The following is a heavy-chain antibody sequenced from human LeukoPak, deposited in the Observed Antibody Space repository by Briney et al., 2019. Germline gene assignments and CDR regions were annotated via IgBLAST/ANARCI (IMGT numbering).Heavy chain of an antibody. CDR3: ARSGVPAAIFYYYYYMDV. CDR2: IYYSGST. D-gene: IGHD2-2*01. CDR1: GGSISNKY. Sequence: SETLSLTCTVSGGSISNKYWSWIRQPPGKGLEWIGYIYYSGSTNYNPSLKSRVTILVDTSKNQFSLKLSSVTAADTAVYYCARSGVPAAIFYYYYYMDVWGKGTTVTISS. V-gene: IGHV4-59*01. J-gene: IGHJ6*03.